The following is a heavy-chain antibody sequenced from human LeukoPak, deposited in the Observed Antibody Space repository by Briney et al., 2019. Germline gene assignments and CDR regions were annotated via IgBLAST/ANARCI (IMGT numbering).Heavy chain of an antibody. V-gene: IGHV3-15*01. Sequence: PGGSLRLSCAASGFTFSNAWMSWVRQAPGKGLEWVGRIKSKTDGGTTDYAAPVKGRFTISRDDSKNTLYLQMNSLKTEDTAVYYCTTLSSWLTGGYFDYWGQGTLVTVSS. D-gene: IGHD6-13*01. CDR1: GFTFSNAW. CDR3: TTLSSWLTGGYFDY. CDR2: IKSKTDGGTT. J-gene: IGHJ4*02.